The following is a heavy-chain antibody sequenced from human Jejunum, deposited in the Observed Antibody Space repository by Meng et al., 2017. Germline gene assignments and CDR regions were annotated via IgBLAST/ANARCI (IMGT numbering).Heavy chain of an antibody. V-gene: IGHV3-23*01. J-gene: IGHJ4*02. CDR3: AKGQSRGELGVFDY. CDR2: ISGSGASST. CDR1: GFTFSSYA. Sequence: GESLKISCAASGFTFSSYAVNWVRQAPGKGLEWVSGISGSGASSTYNADPVKGRFTISRDNSKNTLYLQMNGLTAEDTDVYYCAKGQSRGELGVFDYWGQGTLVTVSS. D-gene: IGHD1-26*01.